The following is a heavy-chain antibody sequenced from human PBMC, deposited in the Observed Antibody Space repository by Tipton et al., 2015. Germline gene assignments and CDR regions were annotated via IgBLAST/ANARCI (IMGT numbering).Heavy chain of an antibody. CDR3: ARFRYYGSESERGYFHGLDV. J-gene: IGHJ6*02. D-gene: IGHD3-10*01. CDR1: GGSISSYY. Sequence: TLSLTCTVSGGSISSYYWSWIRQPPGKGLEWIGYIYYSGSTNYNPSLKSRVTISVDTSKSQFFLKLSSVTAADTAVYYCARFRYYGSESERGYFHGLDVWGQGTTVTVS. V-gene: IGHV4-59*01. CDR2: IYYSGST.